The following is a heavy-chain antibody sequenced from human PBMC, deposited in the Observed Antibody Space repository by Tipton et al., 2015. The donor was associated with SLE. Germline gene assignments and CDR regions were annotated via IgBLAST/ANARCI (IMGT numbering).Heavy chain of an antibody. V-gene: IGHV3-7*03. J-gene: IGHJ6*02. D-gene: IGHD3-9*01. CDR2: IKEDGSDK. Sequence: QLVQSGGGLVQPGGSLRLTCSASAFSITSYWMTWVRQAPGKGLEWLANIKEDGSDKNYVDSVKGRLTVSRDNAKNALYLQMNSLRAGDTAVYYCARPYSDNLTDVYGMDVWGQGTTVTVSS. CDR1: AFSITSYW. CDR3: ARPYSDNLTDVYGMDV.